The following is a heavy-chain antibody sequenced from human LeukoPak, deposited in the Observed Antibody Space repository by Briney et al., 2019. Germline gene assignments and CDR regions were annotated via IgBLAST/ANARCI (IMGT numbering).Heavy chain of an antibody. CDR1: GYSFTSYW. D-gene: IGHD3-3*01. CDR3: ARRTIFGVVIPEDYFDY. V-gene: IGHV5-51*01. J-gene: IGHJ4*02. Sequence: GESLKISCKGSGYSFTSYWIGWVRQLPGKGLEWMGIIYPGDSDTRYSPSFQGQVTISADKSISTAYLQWSSLKASDTAMYYCARRTIFGVVIPEDYFDYWGQGTLVTVSS. CDR2: IYPGDSDT.